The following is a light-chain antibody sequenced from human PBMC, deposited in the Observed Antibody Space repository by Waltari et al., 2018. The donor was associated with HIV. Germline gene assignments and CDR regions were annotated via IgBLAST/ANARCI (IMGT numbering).Light chain of an antibody. CDR2: RND. CDR1: TPTIGRTF. Sequence: QPVLTQPLSASETPGLRLNISCSGGTPTIGRTFVFWYQQFTAMAPKLIVYRNDLRPSGVSDRFSGSRSGTSASLVISGLRAEDAAHYYCASWDDGLRGHVFGSGTTVFV. V-gene: IGLV1-47*01. J-gene: IGLJ1*01. CDR3: ASWDDGLRGHV.